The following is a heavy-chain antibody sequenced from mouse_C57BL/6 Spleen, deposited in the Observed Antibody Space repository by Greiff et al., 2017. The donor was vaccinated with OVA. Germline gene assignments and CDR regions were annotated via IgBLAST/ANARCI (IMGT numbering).Heavy chain of an antibody. CDR2: IYPSDSET. Sequence: QVQLKQPGAELVRPGSSVKLSCKASGYTFTSYWMDWVKQRPGQGLEWIGNIYPSDSETHYNQKFKDKATLPVDKSSSTAYMQLSSLTSEDSAVYYCARIRVATGDYWGQGTTLTVSS. CDR3: ARIRVATGDY. CDR1: GYTFTSYW. V-gene: IGHV1-61*01. J-gene: IGHJ2*01. D-gene: IGHD1-1*01.